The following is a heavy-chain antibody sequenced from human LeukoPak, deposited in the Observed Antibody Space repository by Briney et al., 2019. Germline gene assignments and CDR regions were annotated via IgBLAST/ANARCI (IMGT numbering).Heavy chain of an antibody. CDR3: ARERPLRTYYYGSGSYYEHYYGMDV. CDR1: GYTFTSYY. J-gene: IGHJ6*02. Sequence: ASVKVPRKASGYTFTSYYMHWVRQAPGQGLEWMGIINPSGGSTIYAQKFQGRVTMTRDTSTSTVYMELSSLRSEDTAVYYCARERPLRTYYYGSGSYYEHYYGMDVWGQGTTVTVSS. CDR2: INPSGGST. V-gene: IGHV1-46*01. D-gene: IGHD3-10*01.